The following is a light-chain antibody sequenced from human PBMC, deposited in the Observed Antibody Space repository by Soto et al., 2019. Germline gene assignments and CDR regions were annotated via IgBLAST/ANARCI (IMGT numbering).Light chain of an antibody. CDR2: DVS. CDR1: SSDVGGYNY. J-gene: IGLJ1*01. V-gene: IGLV2-14*01. Sequence: QAVVTQPASVAGSPGQSITISCTGTSSDVGGYNYVSWYQQHPGKAPKLMIYDVSNRPSGVSNRFSGSKSGNTASLTISGLQAEDEADYYCSSYTSSSTRAGYVFGTGTKVTVL. CDR3: SSYTSSSTRAGYV.